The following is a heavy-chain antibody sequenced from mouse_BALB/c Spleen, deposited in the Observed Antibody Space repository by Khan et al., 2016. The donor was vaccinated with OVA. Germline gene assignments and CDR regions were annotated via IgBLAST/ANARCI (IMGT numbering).Heavy chain of an antibody. V-gene: IGHV1-4*01. CDR3: VRDGAYYRNDGGFAY. J-gene: IGHJ3*01. CDR2: INPSNGYT. CDR1: GYTFTSYT. D-gene: IGHD2-14*01. Sequence: QIQLVQSGAELARPGASVKMSCKASGYTFTSYTIHWIKLRPGQGLEWIGYINPSNGYTNYNQKFRDKATLTADTSSTTAFMQLSSLTSDDSAVDNSVRDGAYYRNDGGFAYWGEGTLVTVSA.